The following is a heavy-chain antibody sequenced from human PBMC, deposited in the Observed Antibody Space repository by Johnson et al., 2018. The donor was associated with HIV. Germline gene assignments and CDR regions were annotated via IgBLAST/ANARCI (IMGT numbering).Heavy chain of an antibody. CDR2: ISYDGSNK. Sequence: QVQVVESGGGVVQPGRSLRLSCAASGFTFSNYAMDWVRQAPGKGLEWVAVISYDGSNKYYADSVKGRFTISGDNSKNTLDLQMGSLRSEDMAVYYCARDRANYYDSSGYYLPDAFDIWGQGTMVTVSS. V-gene: IGHV3-30*03. CDR1: GFTFSNYA. D-gene: IGHD3-22*01. CDR3: ARDRANYYDSSGYYLPDAFDI. J-gene: IGHJ3*02.